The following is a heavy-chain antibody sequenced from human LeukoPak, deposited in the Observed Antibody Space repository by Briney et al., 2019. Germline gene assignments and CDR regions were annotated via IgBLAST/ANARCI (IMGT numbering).Heavy chain of an antibody. CDR3: ASLTTADAFDI. Sequence: PSETLSLTCAVSGGSISSSYWWSWVRQPPGKGLEWIGEVYHSGSTNYNPSLKSRVTISVDKSKNQFSLKLSSVTAADTAVFYCASLTTADAFDIWGQGTMVTVSS. V-gene: IGHV4-4*02. D-gene: IGHD3-22*01. J-gene: IGHJ3*02. CDR2: VYHSGST. CDR1: GGSISSSYW.